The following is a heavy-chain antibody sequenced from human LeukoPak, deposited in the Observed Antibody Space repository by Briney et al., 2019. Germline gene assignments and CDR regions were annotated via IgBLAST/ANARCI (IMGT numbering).Heavy chain of an antibody. CDR3: ARTRYLWFRPGYFDY. J-gene: IGHJ4*02. V-gene: IGHV4-39*07. CDR2: IYYSGST. D-gene: IGHD2-8*02. CDR1: GGSISSSSYY. Sequence: PSETLSLTCTVSGGSISSSSYYWGWIRQPPGKGLEWIGSIYYSGSTYYNPSLKSRVTISVDTSKNQFSLKLSSVTAADTAVYYCARTRYLWFRPGYFDYWGQGTLVTVSS.